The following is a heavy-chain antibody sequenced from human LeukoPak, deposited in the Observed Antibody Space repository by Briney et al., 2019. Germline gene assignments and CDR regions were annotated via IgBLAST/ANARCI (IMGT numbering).Heavy chain of an antibody. CDR3: ARVGANYCTSSSCYTL. J-gene: IGHJ4*02. V-gene: IGHV4-38-2*02. Sequence: SETLSLTCIVSGYSISSGYYWGWIRQPPGKGLEWIGTIYHSGSTYYNPSLKSRVIISVDTSKNQFSLKLSSVTAADTAVYYCARVGANYCTSSSCYTLWGQGTLVTVSS. CDR1: GYSISSGYY. CDR2: IYHSGST. D-gene: IGHD2-2*02.